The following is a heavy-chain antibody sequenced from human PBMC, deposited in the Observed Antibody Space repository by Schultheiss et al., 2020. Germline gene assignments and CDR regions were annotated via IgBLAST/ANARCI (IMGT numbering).Heavy chain of an antibody. D-gene: IGHD5-12*01. CDR2: ISWNSGSI. CDR3: AKVMGRGYSGYLPFDY. J-gene: IGHJ4*02. CDR1: RFTFDDYA. V-gene: IGHV3-9*01. Sequence: GGSLRLSCAASRFTFDDYAMHWVRQTPGKGLEWVSGISWNSGSIGYADSVKGRFTISRDNAKNSLYLQMNSLRAEDTALYYCAKVMGRGYSGYLPFDYWGQGTLVTVSS.